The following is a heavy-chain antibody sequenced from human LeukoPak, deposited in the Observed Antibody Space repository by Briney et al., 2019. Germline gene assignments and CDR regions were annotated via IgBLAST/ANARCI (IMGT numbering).Heavy chain of an antibody. V-gene: IGHV4-59*11. D-gene: IGHD6-13*01. CDR2: IFHTGIT. CDR3: ARVSGYSSSLDLDL. CDR1: GGSISSHY. Sequence: SETLSLTCTVSGGSISSHYWSWIRQPPGKGLEWIAYIFHTGITNYNPSLKSRVTISVDTSKNQFSLKLSSVTAADTAVYYCARVSGYSSSLDLDLWGRGTLVTVSS. J-gene: IGHJ2*01.